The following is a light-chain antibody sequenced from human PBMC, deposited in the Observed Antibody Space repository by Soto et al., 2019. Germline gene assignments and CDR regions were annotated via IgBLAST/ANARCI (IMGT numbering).Light chain of an antibody. CDR2: GAS. J-gene: IGKJ4*01. V-gene: IGKV3-20*01. CDR3: QQYGSSRLT. CDR1: QSVSSNY. Sequence: EIVLTQSPGTLSLSPGERVTLSCRASQSVSSNYLAWYQQKPGQAPRLLIYGASSRATGTPERFSGSGSGTDFILTISRLEPEDSAVYYCQQYGSSRLTFGGGTKVEIK.